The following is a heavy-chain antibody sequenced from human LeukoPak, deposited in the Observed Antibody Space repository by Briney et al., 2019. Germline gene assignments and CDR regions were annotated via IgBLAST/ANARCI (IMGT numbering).Heavy chain of an antibody. D-gene: IGHD2-15*01. V-gene: IGHV1-69*05. CDR2: IIPIFGTA. Sequence: SVKLSCKAFGGSFSSEAISWVRQAPGQGLEWMGGIIPIFGTADYAQKFQGRVTITTDESTTTAYMEVSSLRSEDTAVYYCGRKAGDCGSGSCYSIDYWGQGTLVTVSS. CDR1: GGSFSSEA. CDR3: GRKAGDCGSGSCYSIDY. J-gene: IGHJ4*02.